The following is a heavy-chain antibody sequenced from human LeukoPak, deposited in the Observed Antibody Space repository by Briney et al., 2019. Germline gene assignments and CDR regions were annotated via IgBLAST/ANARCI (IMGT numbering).Heavy chain of an antibody. CDR2: IYWGDDQ. V-gene: IGHV2-5*02. CDR1: GFSLRTSGGG. D-gene: IGHD6-13*01. J-gene: IGHJ5*02. Sequence: SGPTLVNPTQPLTLLYPFCGFSLRTSGGGVGWIRHPPGKALEWLTLIYWGDDQLYHPSLKSRLTIPKDTSKNQVVLTMTNMDPVDTATYYCVHRTAAGLKNWFDPWGQGTLVTVSS. CDR3: VHRTAAGLKNWFDP.